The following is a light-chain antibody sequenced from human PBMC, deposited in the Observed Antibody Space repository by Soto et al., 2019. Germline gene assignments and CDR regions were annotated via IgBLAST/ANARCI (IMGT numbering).Light chain of an antibody. CDR2: AAS. Sequence: EILLTQSPGTLSLSPGERATLSCGASQSVSSIYLAWYQQKPCQAPRLLIYAASSRATGIPDRFSGSGSGTDFILTISRLETEDFAVYYCQQYGSSPRLTFGGGTKVDIK. V-gene: IGKV3-20*01. CDR3: QQYGSSPRLT. CDR1: QSVSSIY. J-gene: IGKJ4*01.